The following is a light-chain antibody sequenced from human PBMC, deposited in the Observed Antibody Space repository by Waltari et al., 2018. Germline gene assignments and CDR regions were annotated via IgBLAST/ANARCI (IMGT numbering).Light chain of an antibody. Sequence: QSALTQPASVSGSPGQSITISCTGISSDVGSYNSVSCYQAHPGQGPKVIIYDVSDRPSGVSARFSGSKSGNTASLTISGLQAEDEADYYCSSQSSNNVVLFGGGTKVTVL. CDR3: SSQSSNNVVL. CDR1: SSDVGSYNS. CDR2: DVS. V-gene: IGLV2-14*03. J-gene: IGLJ3*02.